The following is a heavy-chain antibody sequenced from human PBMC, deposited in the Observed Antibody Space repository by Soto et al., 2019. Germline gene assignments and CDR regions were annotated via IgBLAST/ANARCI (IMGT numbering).Heavy chain of an antibody. Sequence: EVLLLESGGGLVQPGGSLRLSCATSGFGFSSYAMSWVRQVAGKGLEWVATISGSGGTTHYTDSVKGRFTISRDNFKNTLFLQMNSLRAEDTAIYYCTKDYTYDFATYKRFDYWGQGILVTVSS. V-gene: IGHV3-23*01. CDR2: ISGSGGTT. D-gene: IGHD2-15*01. CDR3: TKDYTYDFATYKRFDY. CDR1: GFGFSSYA. J-gene: IGHJ4*02.